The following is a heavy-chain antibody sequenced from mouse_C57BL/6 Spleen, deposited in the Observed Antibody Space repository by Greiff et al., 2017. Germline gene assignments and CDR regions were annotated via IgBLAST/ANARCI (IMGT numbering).Heavy chain of an antibody. V-gene: IGHV10-3*01. D-gene: IGHD2-4*01. Sequence: EVHLVESGGGLVQPKGSLKLSCAASGFTFNTYAMHWFRQAPGKGLEWVAGIRSKRSNYSTYYADSVKDIFTISRDDSQSMLYLQMNDLKTEDTAMYYCVRETYYDYDGDAMEYWGQGTSVTVCS. CDR2: IRSKRSNYST. CDR3: VRETYYDYDGDAMEY. CDR1: GFTFNTYA. J-gene: IGHJ4*01.